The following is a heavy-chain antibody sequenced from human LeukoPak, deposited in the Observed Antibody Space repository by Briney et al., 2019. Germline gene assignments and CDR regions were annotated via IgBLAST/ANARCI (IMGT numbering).Heavy chain of an antibody. V-gene: IGHV3-23*01. J-gene: IGHJ6*02. CDR2: ISGSGGST. CDR1: GFTFSSYA. CDR3: AKGNIAARQDVMDV. Sequence: GGSLRLSCAASGFTFSSYAMSWVRQAPGKGLEWVSLISGSGGSTYYADSVKGRFTISRDNSKNTLYLQMNSLRVEDTAVYYCAKGNIAARQDVMDVWGQGTTVTVSS. D-gene: IGHD6-6*01.